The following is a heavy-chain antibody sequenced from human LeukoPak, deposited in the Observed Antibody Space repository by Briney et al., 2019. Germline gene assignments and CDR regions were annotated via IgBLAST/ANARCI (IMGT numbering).Heavy chain of an antibody. CDR2: MYYSGST. V-gene: IGHV4-39*01. J-gene: IGHJ4*02. Sequence: PSETLSLTCTVSGGSITSSSYYWAWIRQPPGEGLEWIGSMYYSGSTYYNPSVKSRVTISVDTPKNQFSLNLTSVTAADTAVYYCARRKEGFDYWGQGTLVTVSS. CDR3: ARRKEGFDY. CDR1: GGSITSSSYY.